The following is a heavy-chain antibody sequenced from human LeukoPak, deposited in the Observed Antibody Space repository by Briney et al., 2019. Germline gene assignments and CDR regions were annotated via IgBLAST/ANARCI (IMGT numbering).Heavy chain of an antibody. V-gene: IGHV3-33*06. J-gene: IGHJ3*02. CDR1: GFTFSSYG. CDR2: IWYDGSNK. D-gene: IGHD2-15*01. CDR3: AKGVVAATGAFHI. Sequence: PGGSLRLSCAASGFTFSSYGMHWIRQAPGKGLEWVAVIWYDGSNKYYADSVKGRFTISRDNSKNTLYLQMNSLRAEDTAVYYCAKGVVAATGAFHIWGQGTMVTVSS.